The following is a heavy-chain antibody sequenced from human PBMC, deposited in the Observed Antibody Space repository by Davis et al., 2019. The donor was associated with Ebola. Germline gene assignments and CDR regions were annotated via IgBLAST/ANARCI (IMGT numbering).Heavy chain of an antibody. V-gene: IGHV3-48*01. D-gene: IGHD4-17*01. Sequence: GGSLRLSCAASGFTFSSYSMNWVRQAPGKGLEWVSYISSSSSTIYYADSVKGRFTISRDNAKNSLYLQMNSLRAEDTAVYYCARMPTVTADHWYFDLWGRGTLVAVSS. CDR1: GFTFSSYS. J-gene: IGHJ2*01. CDR3: ARMPTVTADHWYFDL. CDR2: ISSSSSTI.